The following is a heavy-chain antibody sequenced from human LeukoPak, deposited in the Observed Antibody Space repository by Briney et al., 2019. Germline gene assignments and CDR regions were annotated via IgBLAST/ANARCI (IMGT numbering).Heavy chain of an antibody. V-gene: IGHV1-2*02. J-gene: IGHJ4*02. CDR3: ARGGIAAAVDY. D-gene: IGHD6-13*01. Sequence: ASVKVSCKASGYNFITYGFSWVRQAPGQGLEWMGWINPNSGGTNYAQKFQGRVTMTRDTSISTAYMELSRLRSDDTAVYYCARGGIAAAVDYWGQGTLVTVSS. CDR1: GYNFITYG. CDR2: INPNSGGT.